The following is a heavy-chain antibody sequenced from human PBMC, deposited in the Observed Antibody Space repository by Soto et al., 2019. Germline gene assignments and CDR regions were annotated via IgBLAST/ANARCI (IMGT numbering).Heavy chain of an antibody. CDR3: AKGDNLGPKTGYAFDP. Sequence: SQTLSLTCAISGHSVSSNTASWNWIRQSPSRGLEGLGRTYFRSKWYNDYAVSVKSRILINPDTSNNQFSLQLNSVTPEDTAVYFCAKGDNLGPKTGYAFDPWGQGIMVNISS. CDR1: GHSVSSNTAS. J-gene: IGHJ5*02. D-gene: IGHD5-12*01. CDR2: TYFRSKWYN. V-gene: IGHV6-1*01.